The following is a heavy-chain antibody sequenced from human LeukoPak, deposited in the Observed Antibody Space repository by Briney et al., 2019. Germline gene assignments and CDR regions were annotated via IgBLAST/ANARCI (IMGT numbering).Heavy chain of an antibody. Sequence: GGSLRLSCAASGFTFSSFAMHWVRQAPGKGLEWVAVILYDGSNQYYAESVKGRFTISRDNFKNTLYLQMNSLRAEDTAVYYCAQRGGLDYWGQGTLVTVSS. CDR1: GFTFSSFA. J-gene: IGHJ4*02. D-gene: IGHD3-16*01. CDR3: AQRGGLDY. CDR2: ILYDGSNQ. V-gene: IGHV3-30*04.